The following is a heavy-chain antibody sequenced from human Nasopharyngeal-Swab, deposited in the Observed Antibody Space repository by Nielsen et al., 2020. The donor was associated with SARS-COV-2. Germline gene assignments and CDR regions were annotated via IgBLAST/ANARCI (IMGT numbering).Heavy chain of an antibody. J-gene: IGHJ5*02. CDR2: ISAYNGNT. Sequence: WVRQAPGKGIEWMGWISAYNGNTNYAQKLQGRVTMTTDTYTSTAYKELRSLRSDDTAVYYCARDGDYDILTGHGGWFDPWGQGTLVTVSS. V-gene: IGHV1-18*01. CDR3: ARDGDYDILTGHGGWFDP. D-gene: IGHD3-9*01.